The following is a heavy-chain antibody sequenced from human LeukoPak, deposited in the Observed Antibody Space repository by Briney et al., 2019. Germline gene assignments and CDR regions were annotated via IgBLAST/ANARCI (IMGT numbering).Heavy chain of an antibody. V-gene: IGHV1-46*01. J-gene: IGHJ6*03. CDR1: GYTFTSYY. Sequence: ASVKVSCKASGYTFTSYYMHWVRQAPGEGLEWMGIINPTGGSTSYAQKFQGRVTMTRDTSTSTVYMELRSLTADDTAVYYCARGPINDIVVIPAAADYYHMDVWGKGTTVTVSS. D-gene: IGHD2-2*01. CDR3: ARGPINDIVVIPAAADYYHMDV. CDR2: INPTGGST.